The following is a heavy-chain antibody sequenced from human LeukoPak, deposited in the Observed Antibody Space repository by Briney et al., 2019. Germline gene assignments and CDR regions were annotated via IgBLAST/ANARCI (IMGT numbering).Heavy chain of an antibody. CDR2: IYYSGST. CDR1: GGSISSGDYY. V-gene: IGHV4-30-4*01. CDR3: ARVLKFRYFDWDYYFDY. Sequence: SETLSLTCTVSGGSISSGDYYWSWIRQPPGKGLEWIGYIYYSGSTYYNPSLKSRVTISVDTSKNQFSLKLSSVTAADTAVYYCARVLKFRYFDWDYYFDYWGQGTLVTVSS. J-gene: IGHJ4*02. D-gene: IGHD3-9*01.